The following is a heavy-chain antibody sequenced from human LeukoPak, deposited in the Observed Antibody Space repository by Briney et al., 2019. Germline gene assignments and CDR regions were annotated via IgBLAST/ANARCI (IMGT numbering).Heavy chain of an antibody. CDR1: GYSFTDYY. D-gene: IGHD3-16*01. J-gene: IGHJ4*02. CDR2: IKPNSGDT. CDR3: ARVLVPAGGGVVDY. Sequence: ASVKVSCKASGYSFTDYYIYWVRQAPGQGLEWMGWIKPNSGDTNFAQRFQGRVTMTRDTSISTAYMELSSLRSDDTAVYYCARVLVPAGGGVVDYWGQGTLVTVSS. V-gene: IGHV1-2*02.